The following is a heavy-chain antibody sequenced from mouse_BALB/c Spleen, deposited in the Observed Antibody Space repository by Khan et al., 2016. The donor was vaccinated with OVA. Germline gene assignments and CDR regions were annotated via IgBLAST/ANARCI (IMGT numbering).Heavy chain of an antibody. V-gene: IGHV3-2*02. J-gene: IGHJ2*01. CDR2: ISYSGNT. CDR1: GYSITSDYA. CDR3: ARVYGGDFDY. Sequence: EVQLQESGPGLVKPSQSLSLICSVTGYSITSDYAWNWIRQFPGNKLEWIGFISYSGNTNYNPSLKSRISITRDTSKNQFFLHLNSVTTEDTATYYCARVYGGDFDYWGQGTTLTVSS. D-gene: IGHD1-1*01.